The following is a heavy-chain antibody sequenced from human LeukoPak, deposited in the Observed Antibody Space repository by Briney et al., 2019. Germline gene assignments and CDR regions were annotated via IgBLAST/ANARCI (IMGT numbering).Heavy chain of an antibody. J-gene: IGHJ6*02. CDR1: GFIFSSYE. Sequence: GGSLRLSCGASGFIFSSYEMNWVRQAPGKGLEWLSFIGRSGSPAYYADSVKGRFTISRDNSKNSLYLQMNSLRTEDTALYYCAKGMTVTPSYGMDVWGQGTTVTVSS. V-gene: IGHV3-48*03. D-gene: IGHD4-11*01. CDR3: AKGMTVTPSYGMDV. CDR2: IGRSGSPA.